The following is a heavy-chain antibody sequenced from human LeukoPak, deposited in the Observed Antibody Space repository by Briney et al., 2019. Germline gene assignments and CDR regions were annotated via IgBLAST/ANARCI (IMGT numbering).Heavy chain of an antibody. CDR2: ISYSGST. CDR1: GGSIRSSSHY. V-gene: IGHV4-39*07. Sequence: SETLSLTCTVSGGSIRSSSHYWGWIRQPPGKGLEWIGSISYSGSTYYNPSLKSRVTISVDTSKSQFSLYMDSVTAADTAVYYCARDWNRYAYWGQGTLVTVSS. D-gene: IGHD1-1*01. J-gene: IGHJ4*02. CDR3: ARDWNRYAY.